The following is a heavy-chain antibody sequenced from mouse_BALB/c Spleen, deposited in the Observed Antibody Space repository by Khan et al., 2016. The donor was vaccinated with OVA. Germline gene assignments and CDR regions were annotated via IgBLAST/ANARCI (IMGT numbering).Heavy chain of an antibody. J-gene: IGHJ2*01. CDR2: INPSTGYT. V-gene: IGHV1-7*01. CDR1: GYTFINYW. CDR3: ARRGLRCEFAY. Sequence: QIQLVQSGAELAKPGASVKMSCKASGYTFINYWILWVKQRPGQGLEWIGYINPSTGYTEYNQNFKDKSTLTADKASSTPYMQLSSLTSEDSAVYYCARRGLRCEFAYWGQGTTLTVSS.